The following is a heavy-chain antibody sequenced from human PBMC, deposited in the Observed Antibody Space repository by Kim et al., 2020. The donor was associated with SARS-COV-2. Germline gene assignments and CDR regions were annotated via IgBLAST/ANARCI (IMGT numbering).Heavy chain of an antibody. D-gene: IGHD4-17*01. CDR3: ATPEGAIYGGNSGFGYAFDI. V-gene: IGHV4-34*01. CDR2: INPSGST. Sequence: SETLSLTCAVYGGSFRGYYWSWIRQPPGQELEWIGEINPSGSTNYNPSLKSRFTISVDTSKNQFSLKLSSVTAADTAVYYCATPEGAIYGGNSGFGYAFDIWGQGTMVTVSS. J-gene: IGHJ3*02. CDR1: GGSFRGYY.